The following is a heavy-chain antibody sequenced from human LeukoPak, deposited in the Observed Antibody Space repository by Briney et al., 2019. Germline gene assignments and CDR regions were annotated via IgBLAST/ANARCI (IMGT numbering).Heavy chain of an antibody. J-gene: IGHJ3*02. CDR2: IIPISGTA. Sequence: GASVKVSCKASGGTFSSYAISWVRQAPGQGLEWMGGIIPISGTANYAQKFQGRVTITTDESTSTAYMELSSLRSEDTAVYYCARVERSDWEYAFDIWGQGTMVTVSS. CDR1: GGTFSSYA. V-gene: IGHV1-69*05. D-gene: IGHD3/OR15-3a*01. CDR3: ARVERSDWEYAFDI.